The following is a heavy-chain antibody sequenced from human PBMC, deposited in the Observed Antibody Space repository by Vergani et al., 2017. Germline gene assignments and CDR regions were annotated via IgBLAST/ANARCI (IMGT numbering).Heavy chain of an antibody. V-gene: IGHV4-38-2*02. CDR3: VRDFHSRGPFDV. CDR1: GVSITGGNY. J-gene: IGHJ4*02. CDR2: VFHLGTP. D-gene: IGHD3/OR15-3a*01. Sequence: QVQLQESGPGLLRPSETLSLTCRVSGVSITGGNYWGWVRQSPVSGLEWLGSVFHLGTPYYNPSLQSRVTISMDANNHFSLKLASVTAADTAVYYSVRDFHSRGPFDVWGQGSLVTVAS.